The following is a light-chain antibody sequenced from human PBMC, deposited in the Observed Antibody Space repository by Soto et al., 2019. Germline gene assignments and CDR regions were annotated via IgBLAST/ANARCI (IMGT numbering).Light chain of an antibody. V-gene: IGKV3-15*01. CDR1: QTVSSN. Sequence: DIVLTQSPVTLSLSPGERATLSCRASQTVSSNLAWYQQKPGQAPRLLIYGASTRATGIPVRFSGSASGTEFTLTISSLQSEDFTVYYCQQYNKWPLTFGQGTKVDIK. J-gene: IGKJ1*01. CDR2: GAS. CDR3: QQYNKWPLT.